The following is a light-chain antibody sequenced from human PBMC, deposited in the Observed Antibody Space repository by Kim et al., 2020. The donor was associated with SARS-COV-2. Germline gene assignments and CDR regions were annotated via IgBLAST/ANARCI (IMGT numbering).Light chain of an antibody. CDR2: DVT. V-gene: IGLV2-11*01. CDR1: RSDVGGSNY. Sequence: QSALTQPRSVSGSPGQSVTISCTGTRSDVGGSNYVSWYQQHPGKAPQLMIYDVTKRPSGVPDRFSGSKSGNTASLTISGLQVEDEADYYCCSSAGTNIHWVFGGGTQLTVL. J-gene: IGLJ3*02. CDR3: CSSAGTNIHWV.